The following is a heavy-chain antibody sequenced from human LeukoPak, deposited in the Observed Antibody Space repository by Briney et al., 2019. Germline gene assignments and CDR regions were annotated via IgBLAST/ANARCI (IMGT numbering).Heavy chain of an antibody. CDR3: ASSKPPYYDILTGYYEMGFDY. CDR1: GFTFSSYA. D-gene: IGHD3-9*01. V-gene: IGHV3-30-3*01. J-gene: IGHJ4*02. CDR2: ISYDGSNK. Sequence: GGSLRLSCAASGFTFSSYAMHWVRQAPGKGLEWVAVISYDGSNKYYADSVKGRFTISRDNSKNTLYLQMNSLRAEDTAVYYCASSKPPYYDILTGYYEMGFDYWGRGTLVTVSS.